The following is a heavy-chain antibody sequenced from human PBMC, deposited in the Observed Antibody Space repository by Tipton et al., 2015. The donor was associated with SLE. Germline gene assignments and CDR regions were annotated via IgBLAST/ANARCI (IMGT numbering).Heavy chain of an antibody. J-gene: IGHJ5*02. D-gene: IGHD3-22*01. Sequence: TLSLTCTVSVCSISSSVYYLGWIRQLPGKGLEWIGSVYYSWSTYYNPSLKSRVTISVDTSKNQFSLKLSSVTAADTAVYYCAAYDSSGYYRWFDPWGQGNRVTVSS. V-gene: IGHV4-39*07. CDR2: VYYSWST. CDR1: VCSISSSVYY. CDR3: AAYDSSGYYRWFDP.